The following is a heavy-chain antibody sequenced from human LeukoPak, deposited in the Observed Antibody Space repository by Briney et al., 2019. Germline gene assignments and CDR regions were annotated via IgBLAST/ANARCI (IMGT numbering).Heavy chain of an antibody. V-gene: IGHV1-2*02. CDR3: ARNSEWYSSGWGLRFDP. CDR1: GYTFTGYY. J-gene: IGHJ5*02. CDR2: INPNSGGT. D-gene: IGHD6-19*01. Sequence: ASVKVSCKASGYTFTGYYMHWVRQAPGQGLEWMGWINPNSGGTDYAQKFQGRVTMTRDTSISTAYMELSRLRSDDTAVYYCARNSEWYSSGWGLRFDPWGQGTLVTVSS.